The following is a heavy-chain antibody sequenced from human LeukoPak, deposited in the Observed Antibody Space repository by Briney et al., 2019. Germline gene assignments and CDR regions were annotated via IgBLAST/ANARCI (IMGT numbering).Heavy chain of an antibody. D-gene: IGHD5-18*01. CDR2: ANVGGHR. V-gene: IGHV4-4*07. Sequence: PSDTLSLTCTVSGGYIHTYYWAWIRQPAGKGLEWVGRANVGGHRDYNPSLKSRVSMSIDESANQFSLNLMPVTAADTAVYYCARDREHSYGSDFGHWGQGILVTVSA. CDR3: ARDREHSYGSDFGH. CDR1: GGYIHTYY. J-gene: IGHJ4*02.